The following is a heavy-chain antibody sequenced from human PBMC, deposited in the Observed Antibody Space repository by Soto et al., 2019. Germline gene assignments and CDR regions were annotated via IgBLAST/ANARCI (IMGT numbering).Heavy chain of an antibody. D-gene: IGHD4-17*01. CDR2: ISPIFGST. J-gene: IGHJ6*02. CDR1: GATFRSYA. CDR3: AGDYGVYDWYGMDV. V-gene: IGHV1-69*01. Sequence: VQLVQSGAEVKKPGSSVKVSCRASGATFRSYAFTWVRQAPGQGLVWMGGISPIFGSTIYARQFQGRVTITADDSASTAYMELDSLSSEDTAVYYCAGDYGVYDWYGMDVWGQGTTVTVSS.